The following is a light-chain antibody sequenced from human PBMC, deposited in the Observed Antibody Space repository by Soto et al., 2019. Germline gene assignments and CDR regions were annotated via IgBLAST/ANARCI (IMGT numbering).Light chain of an antibody. CDR2: DVS. J-gene: IGLJ2*01. CDR3: RSNAGGNTPLL. V-gene: IGLV2-11*01. CDR1: SSDVGGYNY. Sequence: QSALTQPRSVSGSPGQSVTISCTGTSSDVGGYNYVSWYQQHPGTVPKLMIYDVSNRPSGVPGRFSGSKSGNTASLTISGLPAEEQADYFCRSNAGGNTPLLFGGGTKLTVL.